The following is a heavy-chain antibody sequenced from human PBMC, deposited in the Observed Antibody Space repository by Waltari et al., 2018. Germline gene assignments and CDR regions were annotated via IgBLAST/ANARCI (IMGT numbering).Heavy chain of an antibody. J-gene: IGHJ4*02. CDR3: VRHGVIADSGGYYFEY. CDR2: THSSGTT. D-gene: IGHD3-22*01. CDR1: GGSMTNNY. V-gene: IGHV4-59*08. Sequence: QVQLQESGPGLVKPSETLSLTCTVSGGSMTNNYWNWIRQPPGKGLEWIGYTHSSGTTNSTPSLKSRVAISVDTSKNQFSLKLSSVTAADTAVYYCVRHGVIADSGGYYFEYWGQGKLVTVSS.